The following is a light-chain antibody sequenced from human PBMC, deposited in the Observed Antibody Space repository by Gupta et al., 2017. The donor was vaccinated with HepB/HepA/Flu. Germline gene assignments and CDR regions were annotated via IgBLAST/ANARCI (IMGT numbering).Light chain of an antibody. CDR3: HQYSSSPYT. V-gene: IGKV3-20*01. J-gene: IGKJ2*01. CDR2: GAS. CDR1: ESLTTNY. Sequence: ETVLTQSPDTLSLSPGERATLSCRASESLTTNYLAWYQGRPGHAPRLLIVGASRRATVIPDWFSGSGSGTDFPLTISRLEPEDFAVYYCHQYSSSPYTFGQGTKVEIK.